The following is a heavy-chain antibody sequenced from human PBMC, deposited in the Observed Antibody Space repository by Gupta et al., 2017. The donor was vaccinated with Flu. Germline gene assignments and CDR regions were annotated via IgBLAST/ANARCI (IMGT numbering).Heavy chain of an antibody. J-gene: IGHJ4*02. V-gene: IGHV3-20*01. D-gene: IGHD3-9*01. CDR1: GFTFDDYG. CDR2: MNWNGGST. CDR3: ARAADYDIWTGYHYYFDY. Sequence: EVQLVESGGGVVRPGGSLRLSCAASGFTFDDYGMSWVRQAPGKGLELVAGMNWNGGSTGYADSGKGRFTISRDNAKNSLDRQMNSLRAEDTALYHCARAADYDIWTGYHYYFDYWGQGTLVTVSS.